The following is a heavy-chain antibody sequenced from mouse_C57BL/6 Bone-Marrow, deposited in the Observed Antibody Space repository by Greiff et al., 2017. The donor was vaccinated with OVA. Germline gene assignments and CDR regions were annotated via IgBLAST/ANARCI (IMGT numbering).Heavy chain of an antibody. V-gene: IGHV5-17*01. CDR2: ISSGSSTI. CDR3: ARGGYYVPPHYAMDY. D-gene: IGHD2-3*01. CDR1: GFTFSDYG. J-gene: IGHJ4*01. Sequence: EVMLVESGGGLVKPGGSLKLSCAASGFTFSDYGMHWVRQAPEKGLEWVAYISSGSSTIYYADTVKGRFTISRDNAKNTLFLQMTSLRSEDTAMYDCARGGYYVPPHYAMDYWGQGTSVTVSS.